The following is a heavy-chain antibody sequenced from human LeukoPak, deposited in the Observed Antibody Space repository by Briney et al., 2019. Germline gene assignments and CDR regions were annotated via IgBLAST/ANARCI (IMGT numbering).Heavy chain of an antibody. J-gene: IGHJ6*02. CDR2: ISSSGSTI. CDR1: GFTFSSYE. CDR3: ARGLKSYYGMDV. V-gene: IGHV3-48*03. Sequence: GGSLRLSCAASGFTFSSYEMNWVCQAPGKGLEWVSYISSSGSTIYYADSVKGRFTISRDNAKNSLYLQMNSLRAEDTAVYYCARGLKSYYGMDVWGQGTTVTVSS.